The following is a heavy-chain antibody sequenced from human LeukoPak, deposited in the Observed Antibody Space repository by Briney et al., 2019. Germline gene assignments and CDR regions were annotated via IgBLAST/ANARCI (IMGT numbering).Heavy chain of an antibody. CDR1: GFTFSSYA. Sequence: GGSLRLSCAASGFTFSSYAMSWVRQAPGKGLEWVSVIYSGGSTYYADSVKGRFTISRDNSKNTLYLQMNSLRAEDTAVYYCAGHTSEGVQQHLMYDYYYYMDVWGKGTTVTVSS. CDR2: IYSGGST. CDR3: AGHTSEGVQQHLMYDYYYYMDV. J-gene: IGHJ6*03. D-gene: IGHD6-13*01. V-gene: IGHV3-53*01.